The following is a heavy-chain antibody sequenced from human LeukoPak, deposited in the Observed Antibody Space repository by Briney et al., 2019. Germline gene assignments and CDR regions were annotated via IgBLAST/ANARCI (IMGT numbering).Heavy chain of an antibody. CDR3: ARDPEEQQLAYYFDY. J-gene: IGHJ4*02. V-gene: IGHV4-59*12. CDR1: GGSISSYY. CDR2: IYYSGST. Sequence: PSETLSLTCTVSGGSISSYYWSWIRQPPGKGLEWIGYIYYSGSTNYNPSLKSRVTISVDTSKNQFSLKLSSVTAADTAVYYCARDPEEQQLAYYFDYWGQGTLVAVSS. D-gene: IGHD6-13*01.